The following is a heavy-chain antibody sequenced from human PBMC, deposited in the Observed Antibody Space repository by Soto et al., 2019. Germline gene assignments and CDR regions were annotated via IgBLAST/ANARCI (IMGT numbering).Heavy chain of an antibody. CDR3: ARGRGYYDSSGYDY. D-gene: IGHD3-22*01. CDR2: ISGGGGSTI. CDR1: GFTFSDYY. V-gene: IGHV3-11*01. J-gene: IGHJ4*02. Sequence: GWSLRLSCAASGFTFSDYYMNWIRQAPGKGLEWVSYISGGGGSTIYYTDSVKGRFTISRDNAKKSLYLQMNSLRAEDTAVYYCARGRGYYDSSGYDYWGQGTLVTVSS.